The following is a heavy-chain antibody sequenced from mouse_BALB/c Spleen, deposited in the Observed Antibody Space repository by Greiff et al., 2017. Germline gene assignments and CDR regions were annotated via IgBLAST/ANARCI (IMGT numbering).Heavy chain of an antibody. CDR2: ISYSGST. Sequence: VQLQQSGPSLVKPSQTLSLTCSVTGDSITSGYWNWIRKFPGNKLEYMGYISYSGSTYYNPSLKSRISITRDTSKNQYYLQLNSVTTEDTATYYCARFGISTTVCYAIDYWGQGTSVTVSS. V-gene: IGHV3-8*02. D-gene: IGHD1-2*01. CDR3: ARFGISTTVCYAIDY. CDR1: GDSITSGY. J-gene: IGHJ4*01.